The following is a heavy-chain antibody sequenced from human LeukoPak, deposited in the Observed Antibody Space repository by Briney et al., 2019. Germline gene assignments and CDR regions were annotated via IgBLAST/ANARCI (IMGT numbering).Heavy chain of an antibody. D-gene: IGHD5-18*01. CDR2: IYSDGSIT. J-gene: IGHJ3*02. CDR1: DFTFSNYW. CDR3: ARAPPSNGYAYHFDI. Sequence: HPGGSLRLSCAASDFTFSNYWMHWGRQAPGKGLVWVSRIYSDGSITTYTDSVKGRFTISRDNAKNTLYLHMNSLRVEDTAVYYCARAPPSNGYAYHFDIWGQGTMVTVSS. V-gene: IGHV3-74*03.